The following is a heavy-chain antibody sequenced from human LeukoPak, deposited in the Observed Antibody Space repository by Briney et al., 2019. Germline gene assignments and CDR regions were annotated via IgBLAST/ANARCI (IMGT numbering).Heavy chain of an antibody. V-gene: IGHV4-4*07. D-gene: IGHD3-22*01. CDR1: GGFISNYY. Sequence: PSETLSLTCTVSGGFISNYYWSWIRQPAGKGLEWIGRIYTSGSTNYNSSLKSRVTMSVDTSKNQFSLKLSSVTAADTAVYYCARVPTSYDSSGYYYASWFDPWGQGTLVTVSS. J-gene: IGHJ5*02. CDR2: IYTSGST. CDR3: ARVPTSYDSSGYYYASWFDP.